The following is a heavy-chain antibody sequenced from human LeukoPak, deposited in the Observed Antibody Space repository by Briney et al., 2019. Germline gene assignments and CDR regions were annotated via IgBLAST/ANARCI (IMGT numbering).Heavy chain of an antibody. CDR3: ARFGRCGGCSSSVDAFDI. J-gene: IGHJ3*02. CDR1: GGSISSYY. D-gene: IGHD6-13*01. V-gene: IGHV4-59*01. Sequence: PSETLSLTCTVSGGSISSYYWSWIRQPPGKGLEWIGYIYYSGSTNYNPSLKSRVTISVDTSKNQFSLKLSSVTAADTAVYYCARFGRCGGCSSSVDAFDIWGQGTMVTVSS. CDR2: IYYSGST.